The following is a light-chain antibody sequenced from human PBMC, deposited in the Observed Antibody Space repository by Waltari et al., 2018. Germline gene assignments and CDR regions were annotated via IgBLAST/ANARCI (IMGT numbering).Light chain of an antibody. Sequence: DIVMTQSPDSLAVSLGERATIDCKSSQRVFYRSDNKNYLAWYQHKPGQPPKLLFYWASTRESGVPDRFSAGGSGTDFTLTINNRQAEDVAVYYCQQYYRSRTFGQGTKVEIK. CDR3: QQYYRSRT. J-gene: IGKJ1*01. CDR1: QRVFYRSDNKNY. CDR2: WAS. V-gene: IGKV4-1*01.